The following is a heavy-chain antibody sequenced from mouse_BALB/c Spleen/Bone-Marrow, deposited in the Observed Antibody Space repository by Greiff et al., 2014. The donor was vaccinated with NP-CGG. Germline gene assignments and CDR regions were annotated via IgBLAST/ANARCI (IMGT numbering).Heavy chain of an antibody. V-gene: IGHV3-2*02. CDR1: GYSITSDYA. D-gene: IGHD2-3*01. J-gene: IGHJ3*01. Sequence: EVQLQQSGPGLVKPSQSLSLTCTVTGYSITSDYAWNWIRQFPGNKLEWMGYISYSGRTSFNPSVKSRISITRDTSKNQFFLQLNSVTADDTATYYCTTIDGYCRFAYWGQGTLVTVSA. CDR2: ISYSGRT. CDR3: TTIDGYCRFAY.